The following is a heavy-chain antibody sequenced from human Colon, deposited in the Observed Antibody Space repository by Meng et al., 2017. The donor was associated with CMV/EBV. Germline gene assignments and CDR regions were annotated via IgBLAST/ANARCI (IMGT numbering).Heavy chain of an antibody. D-gene: IGHD6-13*01. CDR1: GVTFSGHW. V-gene: IGHV3-74*01. J-gene: IGHJ4*02. CDR2: IKSDGSGI. Sequence: GESLKISCAASGVTFSGHWVHWVRQAPGKGLVWVSRIKSDGSGISYADSVKGRFTISRGNAKASFYLQMNNLRPEDTAVYYCARDPGYSSFDYWGQGTLVTVSS. CDR3: ARDPGYSSFDY.